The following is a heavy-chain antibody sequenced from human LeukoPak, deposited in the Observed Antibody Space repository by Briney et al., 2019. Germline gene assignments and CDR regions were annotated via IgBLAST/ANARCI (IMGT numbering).Heavy chain of an antibody. Sequence: LGASVKVSCKASGYTFTSYDINWVRQATGQGLEWMGWMNPNSGNTGYAQKFQGRVTMTTDTSTSTAYMELRSLRSDDTAVYYCARERSAGYYGSGSSDYWGQGTLVTVSS. CDR2: MNPNSGNT. J-gene: IGHJ4*02. D-gene: IGHD3-10*01. V-gene: IGHV1-8*01. CDR1: GYTFTSYD. CDR3: ARERSAGYYGSGSSDY.